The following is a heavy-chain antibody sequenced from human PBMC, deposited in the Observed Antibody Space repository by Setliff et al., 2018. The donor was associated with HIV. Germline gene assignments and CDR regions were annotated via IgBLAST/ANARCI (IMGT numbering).Heavy chain of an antibody. Sequence: PGGSLRLSCTASGFTFGDYAMSWVRQAPGKGLEWVGFIRSKAYGGTTEYAASVKGRFTISRDDSKSIAYLQMNSLKTEDTAVYYCTRGHYSTFGWGQGTLVTVSS. D-gene: IGHD2-21*01. V-gene: IGHV3-49*04. CDR2: IRSKAYGGTT. CDR3: TRGHYSTFG. J-gene: IGHJ4*02. CDR1: GFTFGDYA.